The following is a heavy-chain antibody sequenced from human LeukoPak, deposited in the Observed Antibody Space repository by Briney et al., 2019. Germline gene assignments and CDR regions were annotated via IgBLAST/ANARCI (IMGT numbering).Heavy chain of an antibody. CDR2: INHSGST. V-gene: IGHV4-34*01. D-gene: IGHD3-10*01. J-gene: IGHJ4*02. CDR3: ARRQPFYCYGSGSYYDY. Sequence: SETLSLTCAVYGGSFSGYYWSWIRQPPGKGLEWIGEINHSGSTNYNPSLKSRVTISVDTSKNQFSLKLSSVTAADTAVYYCARRQPFYCYGSGSYYDYWGQGTLVTVSS. CDR1: GGSFSGYY.